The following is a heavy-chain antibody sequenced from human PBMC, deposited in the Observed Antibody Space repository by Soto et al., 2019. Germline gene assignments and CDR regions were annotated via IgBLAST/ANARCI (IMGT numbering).Heavy chain of an antibody. Sequence: PGGSLRLSCEASGFTFSSYGMHWVRQAPGKGLEWVAVISYDGSNKYYADSVKGRFTISRDNSKNTLYLQMNSLRAEDTAVYYCAKVFHQGGGGYWGQGTLVTVSS. CDR1: GFTFSSYG. D-gene: IGHD2-15*01. V-gene: IGHV3-30*18. CDR2: ISYDGSNK. CDR3: AKVFHQGGGGY. J-gene: IGHJ4*02.